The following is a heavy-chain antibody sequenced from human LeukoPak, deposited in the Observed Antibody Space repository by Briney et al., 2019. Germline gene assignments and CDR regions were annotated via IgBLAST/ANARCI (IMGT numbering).Heavy chain of an antibody. V-gene: IGHV3-48*03. CDR2: ISSSGSTI. CDR3: ARTTTVTTGDY. Sequence: GGSLRLSCAASGFTFSSYEMNWVRQAPGKGLEWVSYISSSGSTIYYADSVKGRFTISRDNAKNSLYLQMNSRRAEDTAVYYXARTTTVTTGDYWGQGTLVTVSS. D-gene: IGHD4-11*01. CDR1: GFTFSSYE. J-gene: IGHJ4*02.